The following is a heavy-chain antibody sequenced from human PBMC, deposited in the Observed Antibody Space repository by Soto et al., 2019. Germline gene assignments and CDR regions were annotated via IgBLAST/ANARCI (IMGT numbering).Heavy chain of an antibody. CDR3: ARDDSSDGLYYYGMDV. D-gene: IGHD6-6*01. CDR2: ISAYNGNT. CDR1: GYTFTSYG. J-gene: IGHJ6*02. Sequence: GASVKVSCKASGYTFTSYGISWVRQAPGQGLEWMGWISAYNGNTNYAQKLQGRVTMTTDTSTSTAYMELRSLRSDDTAVYYCARDDSSDGLYYYGMDVWGQGTTVTVSS. V-gene: IGHV1-18*01.